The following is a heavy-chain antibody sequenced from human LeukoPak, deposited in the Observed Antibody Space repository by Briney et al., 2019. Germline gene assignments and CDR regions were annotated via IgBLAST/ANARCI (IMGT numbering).Heavy chain of an antibody. CDR2: ICTSGST. Sequence: SETLSLTCTVSGGSISSGSYYWSWIRQPAGKGLEWIGRICTSGSTNYNPSLKSRVTISVDTSKNQFSLKLSSVTAADTAVYYCARGAVGATAEYYFDYWGQGTLVTVSS. D-gene: IGHD1-26*01. V-gene: IGHV4-61*02. J-gene: IGHJ4*02. CDR3: ARGAVGATAEYYFDY. CDR1: GGSISSGSYY.